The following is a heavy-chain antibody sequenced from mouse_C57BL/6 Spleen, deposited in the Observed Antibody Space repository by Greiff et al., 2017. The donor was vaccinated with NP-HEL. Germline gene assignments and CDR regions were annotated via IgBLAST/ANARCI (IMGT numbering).Heavy chain of an antibody. Sequence: VQLQQSGAELVRPGASVKLSCKASGYTFTDYYINWVKQRPGQGLEWIARIYPGSGNTYYNEKFKGKATLTAEKSSSTAYMQLSSLTSEDSAVYFCALKNAMDYWGQGTSVTVSS. CDR1: GYTFTDYY. J-gene: IGHJ4*01. CDR3: ALKNAMDY. CDR2: IYPGSGNT. V-gene: IGHV1-76*01.